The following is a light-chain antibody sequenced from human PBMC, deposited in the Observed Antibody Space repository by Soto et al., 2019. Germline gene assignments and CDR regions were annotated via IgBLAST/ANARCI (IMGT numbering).Light chain of an antibody. CDR3: QQDGAFPLT. J-gene: IGKJ4*01. CDR1: QSVRTS. V-gene: IGKV3-20*01. CDR2: GAS. Sequence: EIVLTQSPGILSLHPGERATLSCRASQSVRTSLVWYQQKPGQAPRLLVYGASSRSTDIPDRFSGSGSGTDLTLTISRLEPEEFAVYFCQQDGAFPLTFGVGTKVEIK.